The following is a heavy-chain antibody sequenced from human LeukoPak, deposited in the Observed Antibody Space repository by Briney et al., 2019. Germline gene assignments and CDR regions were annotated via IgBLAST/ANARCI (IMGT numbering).Heavy chain of an antibody. D-gene: IGHD3-3*01. Sequence: GASVKVSCKASGYTFTSYYMHWVRRAPGQGREWMGIINPSGGSTSYAQKFQGRVTMTRDTSTSTVYMELSSLRSEDTAVYYCARGRPAVYDFWSGPPGYTLFDYWGQGTLVTVSS. J-gene: IGHJ4*02. CDR3: ARGRPAVYDFWSGPPGYTLFDY. CDR1: GYTFTSYY. CDR2: INPSGGST. V-gene: IGHV1-46*01.